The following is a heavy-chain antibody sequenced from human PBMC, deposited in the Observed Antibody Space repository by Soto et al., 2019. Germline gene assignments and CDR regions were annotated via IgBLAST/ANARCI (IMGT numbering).Heavy chain of an antibody. J-gene: IGHJ4*02. D-gene: IGHD5-12*01. Sequence: SETLSLTCAVYGGSFSGYYWSWIRQPPGKGLEWIGEINHSGSTTYNPSLKIRVTISVDTSKNQFPLKLSSVTAADTAVYYCARGGGYSGYDYVGFDYWGQGTLVTVSS. V-gene: IGHV4-34*01. CDR2: INHSGST. CDR1: GGSFSGYY. CDR3: ARGGGYSGYDYVGFDY.